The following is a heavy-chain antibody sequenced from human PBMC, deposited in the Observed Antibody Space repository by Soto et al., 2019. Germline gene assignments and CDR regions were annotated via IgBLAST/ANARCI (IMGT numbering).Heavy chain of an antibody. V-gene: IGHV1-69*13. J-gene: IGHJ6*02. D-gene: IGHD3-9*01. Sequence: SVKVSCKASGGTFSSYAISWVRQAPGQGLEWMGGIIPIFGTANYAQRFQGRVTITADESTSTAYMELSSLRSEDTAVYYCARANPLDDYDILTGYSSRYYYGMDVWGQGTTVTVSS. CDR2: IIPIFGTA. CDR3: ARANPLDDYDILTGYSSRYYYGMDV. CDR1: GGTFSSYA.